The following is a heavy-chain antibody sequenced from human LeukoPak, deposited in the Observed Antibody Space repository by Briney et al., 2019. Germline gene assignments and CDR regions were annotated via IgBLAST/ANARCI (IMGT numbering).Heavy chain of an antibody. V-gene: IGHV3-23*01. D-gene: IGHD7-27*01. J-gene: IGHJ4*02. CDR1: GFTFSSYA. Sequence: GGSLRLSCAASGFTFSSYAMSWVRQAPGKGLEWVSVISGSGGSTYYADSEKGRFTISRDNSKNTLYLQMNSLRAEDTAVYYCAKASELGRGYFDYWGQGTLVTVSS. CDR3: AKASELGRGYFDY. CDR2: ISGSGGST.